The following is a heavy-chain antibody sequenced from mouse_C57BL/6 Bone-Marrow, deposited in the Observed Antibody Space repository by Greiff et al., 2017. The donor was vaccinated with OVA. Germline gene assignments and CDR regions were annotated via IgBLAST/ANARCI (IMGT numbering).Heavy chain of an antibody. CDR1: GYTFTDYY. Sequence: EVQLQESGPVLVKPGASVKMSCKAPGYTFTDYYMNWVKQSHGKSLEWIGVINPYNGGTSYNQKFKGKATLTVDKSSSTSYMELNSLTSEDSAVYYCARWGAYWGQGTLVTVSA. V-gene: IGHV1-19*01. CDR2: INPYNGGT. CDR3: ARWGAY. J-gene: IGHJ3*01.